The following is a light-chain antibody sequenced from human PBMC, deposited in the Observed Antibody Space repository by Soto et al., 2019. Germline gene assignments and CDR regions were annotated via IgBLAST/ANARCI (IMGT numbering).Light chain of an antibody. CDR2: EVN. Sequence: QSALTQPASLSGSPGQSITISCTGTSSDIGAYDYVSWFQQHPGKAPKLMISEVNNRPSGIPDRFSGSKSGTSATLGITGFQTGDEADYYCGSWDSSLSAYVFGTGTKLTVL. V-gene: IGLV2-14*01. CDR3: GSWDSSLSAYV. J-gene: IGLJ1*01. CDR1: SSDIGAYDY.